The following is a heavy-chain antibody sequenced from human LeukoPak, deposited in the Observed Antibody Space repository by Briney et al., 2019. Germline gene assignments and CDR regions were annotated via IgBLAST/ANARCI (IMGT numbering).Heavy chain of an antibody. D-gene: IGHD2-2*01. CDR1: GGSFSGYY. J-gene: IGHJ4*02. CDR2: INHSGST. Sequence: SETLSLTCAVYGGSFSGYYWSWIRQPPGKGLEWIGEINHSGSTNYNPSLKSRVTISVDTSKNQFSLKLSPVTAADTAVYYCARARSGRLLSGLTSTYFDYWGQGTLVTVSS. CDR3: ARARSGRLLSGLTSTYFDY. V-gene: IGHV4-34*01.